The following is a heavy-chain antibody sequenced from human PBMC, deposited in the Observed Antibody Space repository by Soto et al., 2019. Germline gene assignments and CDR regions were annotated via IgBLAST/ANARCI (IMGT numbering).Heavy chain of an antibody. CDR3: VKAYNSGYNYYYYYYGMDV. CDR2: ISSSGGTT. Sequence: GGSLRLSCSASGFTFSYYAMHWVRQAPGKGLEYVSAISSSGGTTYYADSVKGRFTISRDNSKNTLFLQMSSLRVEDAAVYHCVKAYNSGYNYYYYYYGMDVWGQGTTVTVSS. D-gene: IGHD5-12*01. V-gene: IGHV3-64D*08. CDR1: GFTFSYYA. J-gene: IGHJ6*02.